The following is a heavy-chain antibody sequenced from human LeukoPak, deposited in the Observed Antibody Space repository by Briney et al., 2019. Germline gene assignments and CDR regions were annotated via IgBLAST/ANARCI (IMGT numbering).Heavy chain of an antibody. CDR3: ARGHDSSGCPDY. D-gene: IGHD3-22*01. J-gene: IGHJ4*02. V-gene: IGHV1-69*05. Sequence: SVKVSCKASGGTFSSYAISWGRQAPGQGLEWMGGIIPILGTANYAQKFQGRVTITTDASTSTAYMELSSVRSEDTAVYYCARGHDSSGCPDYWGQGTLVTVSS. CDR1: GGTFSSYA. CDR2: IIPILGTA.